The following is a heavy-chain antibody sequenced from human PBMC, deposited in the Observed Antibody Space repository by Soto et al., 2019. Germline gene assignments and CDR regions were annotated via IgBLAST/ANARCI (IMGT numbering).Heavy chain of an antibody. V-gene: IGHV3-30-3*01. CDR1: GFTFSSYA. Sequence: QVQLVESGGGVVQPGRSLRLSCAASGFTFSSYAMHWVRKAPGKGLEWVAVISYDGSNKYYADSVKGRFTISRDNSKNTLYLQMNSLRAEDTAVYYCARSGPYSSGWYNYWGQGTLVTVSS. CDR2: ISYDGSNK. CDR3: ARSGPYSSGWYNY. D-gene: IGHD6-19*01. J-gene: IGHJ4*02.